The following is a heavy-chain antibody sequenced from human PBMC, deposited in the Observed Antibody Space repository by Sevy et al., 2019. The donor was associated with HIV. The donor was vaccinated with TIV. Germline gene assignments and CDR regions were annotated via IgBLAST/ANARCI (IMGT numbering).Heavy chain of an antibody. V-gene: IGHV3-30*02. CDR3: AKDYSIYCSRTSCLFDY. CDR2: IRYDGSNS. CDR1: GFTFSNYG. D-gene: IGHD2-2*01. J-gene: IGHJ4*02. Sequence: GGSLRLSCAASGFTFSNYGMHWARQAPGKGLEWVAFIRYDGSNSYSADSVKGRFTISRDNSKNTLYLQINSLRAEDTAVYYCAKDYSIYCSRTSCLFDYWGQGTLVTVSS.